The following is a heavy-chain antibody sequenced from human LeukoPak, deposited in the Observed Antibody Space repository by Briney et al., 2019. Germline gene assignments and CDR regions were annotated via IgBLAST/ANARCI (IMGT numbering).Heavy chain of an antibody. D-gene: IGHD5-18*01. V-gene: IGHV3-23*01. CDR2: LTAGGETT. CDR1: GFTFSSYA. CDR3: AKDLGYSYGCSDY. J-gene: IGHJ4*02. Sequence: PGGSLRLSCAASGFTFSSYAMSWVRQAPGKGLEWVSSLTAGGETTFYADSVKGRFTISRDSSKDTLYLQMNSLRAEDTAVYYCAKDLGYSYGCSDYWGQGTLVTVSS.